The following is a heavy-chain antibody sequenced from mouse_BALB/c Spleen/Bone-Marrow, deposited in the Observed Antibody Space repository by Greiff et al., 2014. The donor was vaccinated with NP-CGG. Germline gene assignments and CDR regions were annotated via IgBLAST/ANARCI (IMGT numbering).Heavy chain of an antibody. CDR1: GFTFSSNG. J-gene: IGHJ2*01. CDR3: ARNYYGYDGYFDY. Sequence: VQLVESGGGLVKPGGSLKLSCAASGFTFSSNGMSWVRQTPEKRLEWVATISGGGNYTYYPDSVKGRFTISRDNAKNNLYLQMSSLRSEDTALYYCARNYYGYDGYFDYWGQGTTLTVSS. V-gene: IGHV5-9-2*01. D-gene: IGHD2-2*01. CDR2: ISGGGNYT.